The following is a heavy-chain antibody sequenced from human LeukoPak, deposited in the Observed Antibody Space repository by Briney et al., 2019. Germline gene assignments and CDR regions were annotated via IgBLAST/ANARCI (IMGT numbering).Heavy chain of an antibody. J-gene: IGHJ5*02. V-gene: IGHV3-30-3*01. CDR1: GFTFSSYT. CDR3: ARSSGGVVVPHNRFDP. CDR2: ISYDGSNK. Sequence: PGGSLRLSCAASGFTFSSYTMSWVRQAPGKGLEWVAVISYDGSNKYYADSVKGRFTISRDNSKNTLYLQMNSLRAEDTAVYYCARSSGGVVVPHNRFDPWGQGTLVTVSS. D-gene: IGHD3-22*01.